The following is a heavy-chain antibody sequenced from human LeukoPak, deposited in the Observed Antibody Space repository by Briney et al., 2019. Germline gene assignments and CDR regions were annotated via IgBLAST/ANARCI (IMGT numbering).Heavy chain of an antibody. D-gene: IGHD3-9*01. CDR2: INAGNGNT. Sequence: ASVKVSCKASGYTFTSYAMHWVRQAPGQRLEWMGWINAGNGNTKYSQEFQGRVTITRDTSASTAYMELSSLRSEDTAVYYCARVGDILTGNYAFDIWGQGTMVTVSS. V-gene: IGHV1-3*03. J-gene: IGHJ3*02. CDR1: GYTFTSYA. CDR3: ARVGDILTGNYAFDI.